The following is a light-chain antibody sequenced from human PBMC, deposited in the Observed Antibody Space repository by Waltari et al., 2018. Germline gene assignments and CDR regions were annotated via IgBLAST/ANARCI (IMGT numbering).Light chain of an antibody. Sequence: DIQMTQSPSSLSASVGDRVTITCRASQNLRSYLNWYQQKPGKAPNLLIYAASNLQSGIPSRFSGGGSGTDFTLPISSLQPEDSATYYCQQSYSSPPHTFGQGTKLEIK. CDR2: AAS. CDR1: QNLRSY. CDR3: QQSYSSPPHT. V-gene: IGKV1-39*01. J-gene: IGKJ2*01.